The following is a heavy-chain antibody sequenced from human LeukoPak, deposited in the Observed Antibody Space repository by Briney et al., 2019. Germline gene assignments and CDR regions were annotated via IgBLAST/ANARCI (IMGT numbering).Heavy chain of an antibody. J-gene: IGHJ3*02. D-gene: IGHD6-19*01. CDR2: IYSGGTI. V-gene: IGHV3-53*01. CDR3: ARSGWTGDAFDI. CDR1: GFTVSTNY. Sequence: GGSLRLSCAASGFTVSTNYMSWVRQAPGKGLEWVSLIYSGGTIYYADSVKGRFTISRDNAKNTLFLQMNSLRVEDTAVYHCARSGWTGDAFDIWGRGTMVTVSS.